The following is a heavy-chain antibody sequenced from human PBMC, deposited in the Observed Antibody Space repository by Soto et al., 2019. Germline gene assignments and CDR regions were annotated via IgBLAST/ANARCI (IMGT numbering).Heavy chain of an antibody. CDR1: GDSFNDYY. J-gene: IGHJ6*03. CDR2: INPTGGVT. V-gene: IGHV1-2*02. D-gene: IGHD5-12*01. CDR3: ALESGGATATLDYDYCYMDV. Sequence: QVQLVQSGAEVRKPGASVTVSCRSSGDSFNDYYIHWVRQAPGQGFAWMGWINPTGGVTKYAQKFQGGVSMTRDTSIRTVYMQLSRLRSDDTAVKYVALESGGATATLDYDYCYMDVWGTGTTVTVSS.